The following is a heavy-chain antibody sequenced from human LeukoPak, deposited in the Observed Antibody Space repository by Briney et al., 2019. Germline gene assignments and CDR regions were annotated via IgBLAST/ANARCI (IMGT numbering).Heavy chain of an antibody. D-gene: IGHD1-26*01. J-gene: IGHJ4*02. CDR3: ASVSGSYNIDN. Sequence: GGPLRLSCAASGFTFSNYWMSWVRQTPGKGLEWVANIKQDGTKKYYVNSVKGRFSIFRDNAKNSLSLQMDSLTAEDTAVYYCASVSGSYNIDNWGQGTLVTVSS. CDR1: GFTFSNYW. CDR2: IKQDGTKK. V-gene: IGHV3-7*01.